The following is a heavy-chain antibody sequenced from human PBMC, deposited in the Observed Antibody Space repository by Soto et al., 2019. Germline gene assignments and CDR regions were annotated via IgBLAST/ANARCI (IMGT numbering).Heavy chain of an antibody. CDR1: GFTFRSYA. CDR2: ISGSGGST. J-gene: IGHJ4*02. CDR3: AKDRTLIRGSSY. V-gene: IGHV3-23*01. D-gene: IGHD1-26*01. Sequence: PGGSLRLSCAASGFTFRSYAMSWVRQAPGKGLEWVSAISGSGGSTYYADSVKGRFTISRDNSKNTLYLQMNSLRAEDTAVYYCAKDRTLIRGSSYWGQGTLVTVSS.